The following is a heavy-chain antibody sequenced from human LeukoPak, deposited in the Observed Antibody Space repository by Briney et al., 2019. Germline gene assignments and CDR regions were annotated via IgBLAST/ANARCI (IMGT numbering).Heavy chain of an antibody. CDR3: AREATSIAARTDPAFDY. D-gene: IGHD6-6*01. V-gene: IGHV4-61*02. CDR1: GGSISSGSYY. CDR2: IYTSGST. Sequence: SETLSLTCTVSGGSISSGSYYWSWIRQPAGKGLEWIGRIYTSGSTNYNPSLKSRVTISVDTSKNQFSLKLSSVTAADTAVYYCAREATSIAARTDPAFDYWGQGTLVTVSS. J-gene: IGHJ4*02.